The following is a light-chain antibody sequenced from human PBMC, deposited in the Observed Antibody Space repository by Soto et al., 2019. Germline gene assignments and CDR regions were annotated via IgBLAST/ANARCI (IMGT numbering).Light chain of an antibody. CDR1: QSISSW. J-gene: IGKJ1*01. V-gene: IGKV1-5*03. CDR2: KAS. Sequence: DIQMTQSPSPLSASVGDRVTITCRASQSISSWLAWYQQKPGKAPNLLIYKASSLESGVSSRFSGSGSGTEFTLTISSRQRDDFATYYCQRYNSYPWTCGQGTKVEIK. CDR3: QRYNSYPWT.